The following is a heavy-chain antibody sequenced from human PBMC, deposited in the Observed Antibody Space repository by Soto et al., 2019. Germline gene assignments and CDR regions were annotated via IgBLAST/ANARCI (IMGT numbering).Heavy chain of an antibody. J-gene: IGHJ6*02. CDR3: ASHTQDYYYGMDV. Sequence: GESLKISCKGSGYSFTSYWIGWVRQMPGKGLEWMGIIYPGDSDTRYSPSFQGQVTISADKSISTAYLQWSSLKASDTAMYYCASHTQDYYYGMDVSGQGTTVTVPS. V-gene: IGHV5-51*01. CDR2: IYPGDSDT. CDR1: GYSFTSYW.